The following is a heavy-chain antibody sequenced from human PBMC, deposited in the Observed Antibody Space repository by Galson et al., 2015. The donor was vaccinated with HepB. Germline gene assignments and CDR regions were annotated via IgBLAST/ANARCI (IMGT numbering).Heavy chain of an antibody. J-gene: IGHJ4*02. Sequence: SLRLSCAASGFTFSSYWMHWVRQAPGKGLVWVSRINSDGSSTSYADSVKGRFTISRDNAKNTLYLQMNSLRAEDTAVYYCARDLTYYDNLTGSFVKYFEDWGQGTLVTVSS. CDR3: ARDLTYYDNLTGSFVKYFED. V-gene: IGHV3-74*01. CDR2: INSDGSST. D-gene: IGHD3-9*01. CDR1: GFTFSSYW.